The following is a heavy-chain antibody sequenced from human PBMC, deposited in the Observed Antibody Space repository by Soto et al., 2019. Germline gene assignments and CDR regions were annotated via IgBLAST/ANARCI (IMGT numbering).Heavy chain of an antibody. CDR2: ISDSGDST. CDR3: VRVHSAWRVYDH. Sequence: GSLRLSCAASGFTFSTCAMAWVRQAPGKGPEWVSGISDSGDSTIYADSVKGRFTIFRDNFKNTVDLQMNSLRADDTAVYHCVRVHSAWRVYDHWGQGTLVTAPQ. CDR1: GFTFSTCA. J-gene: IGHJ4*02. V-gene: IGHV3-23*01. D-gene: IGHD6-19*01.